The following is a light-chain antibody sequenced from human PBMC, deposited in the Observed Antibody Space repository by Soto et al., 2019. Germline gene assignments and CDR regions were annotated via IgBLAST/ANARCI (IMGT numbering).Light chain of an antibody. J-gene: IGKJ4*01. CDR2: MGS. CDR1: QSLLHSHGYTY. V-gene: IGKV2-28*01. Sequence: DIVMTQSPVSLPVTPGEPASISCRSSQSLLHSHGYTYLDWYLQKPGQSPQLLIYMGSTRASGVPDRFSGSGSGTDLTLKISRAEAEDVGVYYCMQALQTPLTFGGGTKVEIK. CDR3: MQALQTPLT.